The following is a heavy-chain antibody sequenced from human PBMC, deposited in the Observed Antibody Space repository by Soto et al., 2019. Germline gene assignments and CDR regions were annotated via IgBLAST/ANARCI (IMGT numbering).Heavy chain of an antibody. J-gene: IGHJ3*02. CDR2: ISAGGRPI. V-gene: IGHV3-48*01. Sequence: GGSLRLSCAASGFTFSTFSMNWVRQAPGRGLEWISYISAGGRPISYADYVKGRFTISRDNAKNSLYLQMNSLRAEDTAVYYGARVEYCSGGSCYSPRRDDAFDIWGQGTMVTVSS. CDR1: GFTFSTFS. D-gene: IGHD2-15*01. CDR3: ARVEYCSGGSCYSPRRDDAFDI.